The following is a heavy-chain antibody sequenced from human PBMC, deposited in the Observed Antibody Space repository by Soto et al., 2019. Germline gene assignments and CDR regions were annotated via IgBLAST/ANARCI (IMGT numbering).Heavy chain of an antibody. CDR1: GYTFTSYD. D-gene: IGHD5-18*01. Sequence: QVQLVQSGAEVKKPGASVKVSCKASGYTFTSYDIDWVRQATGQGLEWMGWMNPNSGNTGYAQKFQGRVIMTRNTSISTAYMELSSVRSEDTAVYYCARSPTDSYGYEDYWGQGTLVTVSS. CDR2: MNPNSGNT. V-gene: IGHV1-8*01. CDR3: ARSPTDSYGYEDY. J-gene: IGHJ4*02.